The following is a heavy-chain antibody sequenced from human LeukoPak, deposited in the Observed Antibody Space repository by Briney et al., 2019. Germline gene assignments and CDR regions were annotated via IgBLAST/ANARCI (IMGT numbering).Heavy chain of an antibody. Sequence: SETLSLTCTVSGGSISSYYWSWIRQPAGKGLEWIGRIYTSGSTNYNPSLKSRVTMSVDTSKNQFSLKLSSVTAADTAVYYCARDPGNDYVWGSYRYTPWYFDLWGRSTLVTVSS. CDR2: IYTSGST. CDR1: GGSISSYY. D-gene: IGHD3-16*02. V-gene: IGHV4-4*07. J-gene: IGHJ2*01. CDR3: ARDPGNDYVWGSYRYTPWYFDL.